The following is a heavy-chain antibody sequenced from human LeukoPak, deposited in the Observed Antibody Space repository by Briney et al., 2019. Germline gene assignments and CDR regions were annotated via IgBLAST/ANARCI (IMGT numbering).Heavy chain of an antibody. V-gene: IGHV1-2*02. D-gene: IGHD1-26*01. Sequence: ASVKVSCKASGYTFTGYYMHWVRQAPGQGLEWMGWINPNSGGTNYAQKFQGRVTMTRDTSISTAYMELSRLRSDDTAVYYCARYGAVGATTVQFDYWGQGTLVTASS. CDR3: ARYGAVGATTVQFDY. CDR1: GYTFTGYY. J-gene: IGHJ4*02. CDR2: INPNSGGT.